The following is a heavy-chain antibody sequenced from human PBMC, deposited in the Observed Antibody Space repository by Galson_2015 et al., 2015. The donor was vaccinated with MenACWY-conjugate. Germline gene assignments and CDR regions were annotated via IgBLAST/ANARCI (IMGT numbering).Heavy chain of an antibody. Sequence: SLRLSCAPSGFTFSTYWIHWVRQAPGKGLEWVSRIDPDGSTTDYAESMKGRFTIPRDNAKNTLFLQIHSLRVEDTAVYYCATAGSYRFDYWGQGALVTVSS. D-gene: IGHD1-26*01. CDR3: ATAGSYRFDY. CDR1: GFTFSTYW. CDR2: IDPDGSTT. J-gene: IGHJ4*02. V-gene: IGHV3-74*01.